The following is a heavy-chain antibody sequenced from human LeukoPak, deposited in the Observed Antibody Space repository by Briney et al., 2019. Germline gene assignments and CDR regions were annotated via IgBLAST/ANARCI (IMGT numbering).Heavy chain of an antibody. D-gene: IGHD3-10*01. CDR2: ISWNSGRI. CDR1: GFTCDNYA. CDR3: AKAHGSSGDFYYGMDV. Sequence: GGSLRLSCAASGFTCDNYAMNWVRQALGKGLEGVSGISWNSGRIGYADSVKGRFITSRDNAKNSLYLQMNSLRPEDTALYYCAKAHGSSGDFYYGMDVWGQGTTVTVSS. V-gene: IGHV3-9*01. J-gene: IGHJ6*02.